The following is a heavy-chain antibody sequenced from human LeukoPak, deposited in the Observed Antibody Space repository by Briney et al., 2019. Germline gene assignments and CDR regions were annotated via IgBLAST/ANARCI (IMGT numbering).Heavy chain of an antibody. V-gene: IGHV3-23*01. J-gene: IGHJ4*02. CDR2: ISNSGRNI. Sequence: PGGSLRLSCVASGFTFSSYAMSWVRQTPGKGLEWVSGISNSGRNIYYTESVKGRFTISRHNSQNTLYLQMNSLRAEDTAVYYCARDLYQLPQIDYWGQGTLVTVSS. D-gene: IGHD2-2*01. CDR1: GFTFSSYA. CDR3: ARDLYQLPQIDY.